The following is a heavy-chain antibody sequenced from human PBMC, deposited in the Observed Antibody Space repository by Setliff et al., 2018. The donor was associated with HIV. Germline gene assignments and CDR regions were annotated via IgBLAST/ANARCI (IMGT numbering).Heavy chain of an antibody. V-gene: IGHV3-23*01. CDR1: GFTFSSYA. J-gene: IGHJ6*03. CDR3: ARSDNKYSNYYNYYMDV. Sequence: GGSLRLSCAASGFTFSSYAMSWVRQAPGKGLEWVSAISGSGGSTYYADSVKGRFTVSRDHAKNSVYLQMNSLRAEDTAVYYCARSDNKYSNYYNYYMDVWGKGTMVTVSS. CDR2: ISGSGGST. D-gene: IGHD4-4*01.